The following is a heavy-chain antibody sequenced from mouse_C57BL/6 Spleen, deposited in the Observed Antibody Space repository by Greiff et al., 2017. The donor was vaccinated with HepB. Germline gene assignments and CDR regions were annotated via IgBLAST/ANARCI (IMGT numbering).Heavy chain of an antibody. J-gene: IGHJ4*01. V-gene: IGHV7-3*01. Sequence: EVKLVESGGGLVQPGGSLSLSCAASGFTFTDYYMSWVRQPPGKALEWLGFIRNKANGYTTEYSASVKGRFTISRDNSQSILYLQMNALRAEDSATYYCARYLTTVVATGYYYAMDYWGQGTSVTVSS. CDR3: ARYLTTVVATGYYYAMDY. CDR2: IRNKANGYTT. D-gene: IGHD1-1*01. CDR1: GFTFTDYY.